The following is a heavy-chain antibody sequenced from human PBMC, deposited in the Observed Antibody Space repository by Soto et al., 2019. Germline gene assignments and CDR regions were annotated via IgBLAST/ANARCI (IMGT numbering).Heavy chain of an antibody. Sequence: SETLSLTCAVYGGSFSGYYWCWIRQPPGKGLEWIGEINHSGSTNYNPSLKSRVTISVDTSKNQFSLKLSSVTAADTAVYYCARRYSGYDFDYWGQGTRVTVSS. CDR2: INHSGST. D-gene: IGHD5-12*01. J-gene: IGHJ4*02. CDR3: ARRYSGYDFDY. V-gene: IGHV4-34*01. CDR1: GGSFSGYY.